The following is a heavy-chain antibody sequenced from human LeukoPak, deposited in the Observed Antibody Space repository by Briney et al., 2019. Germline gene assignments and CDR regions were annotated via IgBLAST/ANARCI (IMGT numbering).Heavy chain of an antibody. Sequence: GGSLRLSCAASGFTFSDYYMSWVRQAPGKGLEWVAVISYDGSNKYYADSVKGRFTISRDNSKNTLYLQMNSLRAEDTAVYYCARDCYIVVVPAAGDDYCMDVWGKGTTVTVSS. CDR3: ARDCYIVVVPAAGDDYCMDV. J-gene: IGHJ6*03. CDR1: GFTFSDYY. D-gene: IGHD2-2*01. V-gene: IGHV3-30*03. CDR2: ISYDGSNK.